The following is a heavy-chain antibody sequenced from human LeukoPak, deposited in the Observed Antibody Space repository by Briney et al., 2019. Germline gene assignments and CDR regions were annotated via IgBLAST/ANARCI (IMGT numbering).Heavy chain of an antibody. Sequence: PGGSLRLSCEASGFTFSYYGILWVRQAPDKGLEGVAVISDDGTTTFYADSVKGRITISRDNSKNTLYLQMNSLRADDTAVYYCAKDQGSGWFGGFDIWGQGTMVTVSS. J-gene: IGHJ3*02. D-gene: IGHD6-19*01. V-gene: IGHV3-30*18. CDR2: ISDDGTTT. CDR1: GFTFSYYG. CDR3: AKDQGSGWFGGFDI.